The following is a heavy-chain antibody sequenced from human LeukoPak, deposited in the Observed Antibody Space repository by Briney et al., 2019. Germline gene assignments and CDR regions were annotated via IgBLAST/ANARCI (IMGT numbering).Heavy chain of an antibody. CDR1: GGSFRGSY. CDR2: INHSGST. V-gene: IGHV4-34*01. CDR3: ARGGNWFDP. Sequence: SETLSLASADHGGSFRGSYWRWIRQPPGKGLEWIGEINHSGSTNYNPSLKSRVTISVDTSKNQFSLKLSSVTAADTAVYYCARGGNWFDPWGQRTLVTVSS. J-gene: IGHJ5*02.